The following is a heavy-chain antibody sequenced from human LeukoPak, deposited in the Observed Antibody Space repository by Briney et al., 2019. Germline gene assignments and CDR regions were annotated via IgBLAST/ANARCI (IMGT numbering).Heavy chain of an antibody. Sequence: HPGGSLTLSCAASGFTFSSYEMNWVRQAPGKGLVWVSRINSDGTSTTYADSVKGRFTISRDSSKNTLYPQMNRLRAEDAAVYYCAKAPVTTCSGAYCYPFDYWGQGTLVTVSS. V-gene: IGHV3-74*01. D-gene: IGHD2-21*01. J-gene: IGHJ4*02. CDR2: INSDGTST. CDR1: GFTFSSYE. CDR3: AKAPVTTCSGAYCYPFDY.